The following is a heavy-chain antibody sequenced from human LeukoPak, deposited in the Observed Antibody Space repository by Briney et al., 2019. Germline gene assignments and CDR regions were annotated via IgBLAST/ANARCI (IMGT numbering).Heavy chain of an antibody. V-gene: IGHV4-34*01. Sequence: PSETLSLTCAVYGGSFSGYYWSWIRQPPGKGLEWIGEINHSGSTNYNPSLRSRVTIPVDTSKNQFSLKLSSVTAADTAVYYCARSSEGRYYYDSSGFSYYYYYMDVWGKGTTVTISS. CDR2: INHSGST. CDR1: GGSFSGYY. D-gene: IGHD3-22*01. CDR3: ARSSEGRYYYDSSGFSYYYYYMDV. J-gene: IGHJ6*03.